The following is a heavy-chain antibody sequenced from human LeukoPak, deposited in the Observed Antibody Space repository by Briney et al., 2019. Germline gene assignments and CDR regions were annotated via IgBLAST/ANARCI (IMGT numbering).Heavy chain of an antibody. Sequence: PSETLSLTCAVYGGSFSGYYWSWIRQPPGKGLEWIGEINHSGSTNYNPSLKSRVTISVDTSKNQFSLKLSSVTAADTAVYYCARVIRDSSSRILTYDYWGQGTLVTVSS. CDR2: INHSGST. J-gene: IGHJ4*02. D-gene: IGHD6-13*01. V-gene: IGHV4-34*01. CDR1: GGSFSGYY. CDR3: ARVIRDSSSRILTYDY.